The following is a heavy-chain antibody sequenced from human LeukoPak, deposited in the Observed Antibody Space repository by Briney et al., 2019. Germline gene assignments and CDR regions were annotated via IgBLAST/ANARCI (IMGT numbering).Heavy chain of an antibody. V-gene: IGHV3-30*18. CDR3: AKDPWGSGYAYYFDY. D-gene: IGHD5-12*01. CDR1: GFTFSSYG. J-gene: IGHJ4*02. Sequence: GRSLRLSCAASGFTFSSYGMHWVRQAPGKGLEWVAVISYDGSNKYYADSVKGRFTISRDNSMNTLYLQMNSLRAEDTAVYYCAKDPWGSGYAYYFDYWGQGTLVTVSS. CDR2: ISYDGSNK.